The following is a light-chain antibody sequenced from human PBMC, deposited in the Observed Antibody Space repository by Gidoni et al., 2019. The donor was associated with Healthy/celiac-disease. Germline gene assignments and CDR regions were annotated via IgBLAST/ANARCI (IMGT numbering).Light chain of an antibody. J-gene: IGLJ1*01. Sequence: QSVLTQPPSVSGAPGQSVTISCTGSSSNIGAGYDVNWYQQLPGTAPKLLIYGNNNRPSGVPDRFSGSKSGTSASLAITGLQAEDEADYYCQSYDSSLSGYVFGTGTKVTVL. V-gene: IGLV1-40*01. CDR3: QSYDSSLSGYV. CDR2: GNN. CDR1: SSNIGAGYD.